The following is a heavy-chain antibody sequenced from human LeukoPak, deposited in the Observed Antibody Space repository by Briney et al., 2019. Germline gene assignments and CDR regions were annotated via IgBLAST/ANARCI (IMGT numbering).Heavy chain of an antibody. CDR1: GYTFTGYY. CDR2: INPNSGGT. CDR3: ARVQTYYDYVWGSYPFLYYFDY. D-gene: IGHD3-16*01. V-gene: IGHV1-2*02. J-gene: IGHJ4*02. Sequence: ASVKVSCKASGYTFTGYYMHWVRQAPGQGLEWMGWINPNSGGTNYAQKFQGRVTMTRDTSISTAYMELSRLRSDDTAVYYCARVQTYYDYVWGSYPFLYYFDYWGQGTLVTVSS.